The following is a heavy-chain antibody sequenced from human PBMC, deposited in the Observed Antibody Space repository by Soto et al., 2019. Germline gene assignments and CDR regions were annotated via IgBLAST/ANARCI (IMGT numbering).Heavy chain of an antibody. D-gene: IGHD6-19*01. Sequence: ASVKASSKAARYTCTSKGISWVRQAPGQGLEWMGWISAYNGNTNYAQKLQGRVTMTTDTSTSTAYMELRSLRSDDTAVYYCARYRDGSFSGWHHDAFEIWGQGTIVPVSS. CDR1: RYTCTSKG. V-gene: IGHV1-18*01. CDR2: ISAYNGNT. J-gene: IGHJ3*02. CDR3: ARYRDGSFSGWHHDAFEI.